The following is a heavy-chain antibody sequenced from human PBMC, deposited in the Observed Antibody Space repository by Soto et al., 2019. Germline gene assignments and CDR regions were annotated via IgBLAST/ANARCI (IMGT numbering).Heavy chain of an antibody. J-gene: IGHJ4*02. CDR3: ASARKYCSGGNCYSAFDY. D-gene: IGHD2-15*01. CDR2: MNPNSGNT. V-gene: IGHV1-8*01. Sequence: ASVKVSCKASGYTFTSYDLNWVRPATGQVLEVMGWMNPNSGNTVYAQKFQGRVTMTRNISISTAYMELSRLRSEDTAVYYCASARKYCSGGNCYSAFDYWGQGTLVTVSS. CDR1: GYTFTSYD.